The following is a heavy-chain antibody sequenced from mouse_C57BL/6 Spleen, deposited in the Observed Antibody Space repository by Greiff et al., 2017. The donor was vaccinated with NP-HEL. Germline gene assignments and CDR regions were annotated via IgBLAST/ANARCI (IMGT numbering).Heavy chain of an antibody. J-gene: IGHJ4*01. CDR2: ISSGGSYT. V-gene: IGHV5-6*01. CDR3: ARHVFRGSSYFYAMDY. Sequence: EVQVVESGGDLVKPGGSLKLSCAASGFTFSSYGMSWVRQTPDKRLEWVATISSGGSYTYYPDSVKGRFTISRDNAKNTLYLQMSSLKSEDTAMYYCARHVFRGSSYFYAMDYWGQGTSVTVSS. CDR1: GFTFSSYG. D-gene: IGHD1-1*01.